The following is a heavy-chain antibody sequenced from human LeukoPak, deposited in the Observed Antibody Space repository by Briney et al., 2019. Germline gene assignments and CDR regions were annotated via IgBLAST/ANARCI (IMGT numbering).Heavy chain of an antibody. V-gene: IGHV4-39*07. D-gene: IGHD6-13*01. CDR2: IYYSGST. CDR1: GGSISSSSYY. Sequence: PSETLSLTCTVSGGSISSSSYYWGWIRQPPGKGLEWIGSIYYSGSTYYNPSLKSRVTISVDTSKNQFSLKLSSVTAADTAVYYCARAGYSSSRPKFWGQGTLVTVSS. CDR3: ARAGYSSSRPKF. J-gene: IGHJ4*02.